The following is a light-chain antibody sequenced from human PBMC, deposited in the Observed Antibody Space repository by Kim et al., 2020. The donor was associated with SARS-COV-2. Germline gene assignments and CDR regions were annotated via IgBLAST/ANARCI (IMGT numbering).Light chain of an antibody. Sequence: WSPGERAPLSGRASQSVSRSLAWYHHKPGQSPRLLIWDALNRATGVPARFRASGSGTDFTLTISSLESEDFGVYYCQQYTDWPPATFGQGTKLEI. CDR3: QQYTDWPPAT. CDR2: DAL. CDR1: QSVSRS. V-gene: IGKV3-11*01. J-gene: IGKJ2*01.